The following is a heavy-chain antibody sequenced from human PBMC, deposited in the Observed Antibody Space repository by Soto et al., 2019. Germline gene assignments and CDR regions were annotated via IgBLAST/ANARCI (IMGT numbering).Heavy chain of an antibody. CDR2: IYSGGST. CDR1: GVTVSSNY. V-gene: IGHV3-66*04. Sequence: EVQLVESGGGLVQPGGSLRLSCAASGVTVSSNYMSWVRQAPGKGLEWVSVIYSGGSTYYADSVKGRFTISRDNSKNTLYLQMNSLRAEDTAVYYCARHGYNYGGGYFDYWDQGNLVTVSS. D-gene: IGHD5-18*01. J-gene: IGHJ4*02. CDR3: ARHGYNYGGGYFDY.